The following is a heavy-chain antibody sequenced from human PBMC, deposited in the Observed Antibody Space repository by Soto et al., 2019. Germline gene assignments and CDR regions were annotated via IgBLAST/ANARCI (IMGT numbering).Heavy chain of an antibody. CDR3: ARSDTIFGVVIRMDV. J-gene: IGHJ6*02. CDR2: ISYDGSNK. CDR1: GFTFSSYA. D-gene: IGHD3-3*01. Sequence: HPGGSLRLSCAASGFTFSSYAMHWVRQAPGKGLEWVAVISYDGSNKYYADSVKGRFTISRDNSKNTLYLQMNSLRAEDTAVYYYARSDTIFGVVIRMDVWGQGTTVTVSS. V-gene: IGHV3-30-3*01.